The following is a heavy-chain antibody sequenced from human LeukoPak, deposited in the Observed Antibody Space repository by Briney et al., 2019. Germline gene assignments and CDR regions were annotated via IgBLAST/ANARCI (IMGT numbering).Heavy chain of an antibody. CDR1: GYTFTSYD. CDR2: MNPNSGNT. V-gene: IGHV1-8*01. Sequence: GASVKVSCKASGYTFTSYDINWVRQATGQGLEWMGWMNPNSGNTGYAQKFQGRVTMTRNTSISTAYMELSSLRSEDTAVYHCARGRGYSYGYSYYYYYGMDVWGQGTTVTVSS. J-gene: IGHJ6*02. D-gene: IGHD5-18*01. CDR3: ARGRGYSYGYSYYYYYGMDV.